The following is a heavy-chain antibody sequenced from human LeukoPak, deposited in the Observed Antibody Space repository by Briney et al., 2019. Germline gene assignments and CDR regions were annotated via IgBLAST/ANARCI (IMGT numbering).Heavy chain of an antibody. CDR2: IYPGDSDT. CDR1: GYSFSTYW. V-gene: IGHV5-51*01. J-gene: IGHJ6*03. Sequence: GESLKISCKGSGYSFSTYWIAWVRQMPGKGLEWMGIIYPGDSDTRYSSSFQGQVTISVDKSISTAYLQWSSLKASDTAMYYCARHDQRSGYMDVWGKGTTVTVSS. D-gene: IGHD3-10*01. CDR3: ARHDQRSGYMDV.